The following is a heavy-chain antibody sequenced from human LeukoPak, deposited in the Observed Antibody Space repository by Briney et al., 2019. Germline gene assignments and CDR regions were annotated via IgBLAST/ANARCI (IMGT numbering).Heavy chain of an antibody. Sequence: GGSLRLSCAASGFTFSSYNMNWVRRAPGKGLEWVSSISSSSSYMYYADSVKGRFTISRDNAKNSLYLQMNSLRAEDTAVYYCARDINGRFDSWGQGTLVTVSS. CDR3: ARDINGRFDS. J-gene: IGHJ4*02. CDR2: ISSSSSYM. CDR1: GFTFSSYN. V-gene: IGHV3-21*01. D-gene: IGHD1-26*01.